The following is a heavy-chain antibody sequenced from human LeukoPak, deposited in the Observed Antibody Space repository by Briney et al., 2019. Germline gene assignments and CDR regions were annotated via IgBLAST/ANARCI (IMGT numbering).Heavy chain of an antibody. CDR2: ISSSSTYI. CDR3: ASRSRNTGGFDI. V-gene: IGHV3-21*01. CDR1: GFTFSSNT. Sequence: GVSLRLSCAASGFTFSSNTMNWVRQAPGKGLEWVSSISSSSTYIYDTDSVKGRFSISRDNAKNSLYLQMNSLRAEDTAVYYCASRSRNTGGFDIWGQGTMVTVSS. J-gene: IGHJ3*02. D-gene: IGHD5-18*01.